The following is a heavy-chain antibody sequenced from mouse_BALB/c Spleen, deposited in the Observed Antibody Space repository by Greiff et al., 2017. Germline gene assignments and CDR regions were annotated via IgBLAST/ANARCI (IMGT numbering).Heavy chain of an antibody. J-gene: IGHJ4*01. CDR2: IRLKSNNYAT. D-gene: IGHD2-3*01. CDR1: GFTFSNYW. Sequence: EVTLEESGGGLVQPGGSMKLSCVASGFTFSNYWMNWVRQSPEKGLEWVAEIRLKSNNYATHYAESVKGRFTISRDDSKSSVYLQMNNLRAEDTGIYYCTSDGHYEDYYAMDYWGEGTSVTVSS. V-gene: IGHV6-6*02. CDR3: TSDGHYEDYYAMDY.